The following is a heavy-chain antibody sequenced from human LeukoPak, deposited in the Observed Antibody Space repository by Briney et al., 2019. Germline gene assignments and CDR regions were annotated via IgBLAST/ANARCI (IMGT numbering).Heavy chain of an antibody. J-gene: IGHJ4*02. CDR3: AQNKVNSPLDH. Sequence: GGSLRLSCAASGFTFSTYGMSWVRQAPGKGLEWVSGISGSGGSKYYADSVKGRFTISRDNSKSTLYLQMNSLRPEDTAVYYCAQNKVNSPLDHWGQGTLVTVSS. CDR1: GFTFSTYG. D-gene: IGHD1/OR15-1a*01. CDR2: ISGSGGSK. V-gene: IGHV3-23*01.